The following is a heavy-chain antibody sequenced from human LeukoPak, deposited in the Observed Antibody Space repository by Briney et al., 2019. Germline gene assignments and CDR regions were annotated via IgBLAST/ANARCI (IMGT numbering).Heavy chain of an antibody. D-gene: IGHD5-12*01. CDR2: INRSGST. CDR3: ARARSHVDIVATISRPFGAYFDY. J-gene: IGHJ4*02. CDR1: GGSFSGYY. V-gene: IGHV4-34*01. Sequence: SETLSLTCAVYGGSFSGYYWSWIRQPPGKGLEWIGEINRSGSTNYNPSLKSRVTISVDTSKNQFSLKLSSVTAADTAVYYCARARSHVDIVATISRPFGAYFDYWGQGTLVTVSS.